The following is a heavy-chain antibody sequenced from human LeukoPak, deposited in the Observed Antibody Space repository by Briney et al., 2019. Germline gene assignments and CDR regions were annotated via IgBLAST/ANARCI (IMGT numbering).Heavy chain of an antibody. Sequence: GGSLRLSCAASGFTFSSYGMSWVRQAPGKGLEWVSGISGSGDSTYYADSVKGRFTISRDNAKNSLYLQMNSLRAEDTAVYYCARARYYDSSGYPYFDYWGQGTLVTVSS. CDR2: ISGSGDST. CDR3: ARARYYDSSGYPYFDY. V-gene: IGHV3-23*01. CDR1: GFTFSSYG. D-gene: IGHD3-22*01. J-gene: IGHJ4*02.